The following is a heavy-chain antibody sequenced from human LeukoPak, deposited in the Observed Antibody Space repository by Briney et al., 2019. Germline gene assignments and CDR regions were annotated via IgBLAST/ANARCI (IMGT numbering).Heavy chain of an antibody. CDR1: GGSFSGYY. V-gene: IGHV3-66*01. CDR3: ARSSSGWYDYFDY. Sequence: ETLSLTCAVYGGSFSGYYWSWVRQAPGKGLEWVSVIYSAGSTYYADSVKGRFTISRDNSKNTLYLQMNSLRAEDTAVYYCARSSSGWYDYFDYWGHGTLVTVSS. CDR2: IYSAGST. J-gene: IGHJ4*01. D-gene: IGHD6-19*01.